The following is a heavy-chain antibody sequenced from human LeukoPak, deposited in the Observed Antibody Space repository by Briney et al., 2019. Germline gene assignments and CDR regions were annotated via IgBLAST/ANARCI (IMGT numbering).Heavy chain of an antibody. CDR3: ARDWSYYDILTGNWFDP. D-gene: IGHD3-9*01. Sequence: PSQTLSLTCTVSGGSISSGGYYWSWIRQHPGKGLEWIGYIYYSGSTYYNPSLKSRVTISVDTSKNQFSLKLSSVTAADTAVYYCARDWSYYDILTGNWFDPWGQGTLVTVSS. CDR2: IYYSGST. CDR1: GGSISSGGYY. J-gene: IGHJ5*02. V-gene: IGHV4-31*03.